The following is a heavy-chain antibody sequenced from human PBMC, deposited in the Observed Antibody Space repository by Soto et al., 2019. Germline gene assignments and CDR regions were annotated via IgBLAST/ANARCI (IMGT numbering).Heavy chain of an antibody. D-gene: IGHD3-22*01. CDR3: ASHYYDPSGYYIDYFDY. V-gene: IGHV5-10-1*01. CDR1: GYSFSNYW. Sequence: GESLKISCKGSGYSFSNYWTTWVRQMPGKGLEWMGRINPTDSYTNYSPSFQGHVTFSTDKSISTVYLQWSRLKASDTARYYCASHYYDPSGYYIDYFDYWGQGTLVTVSS. CDR2: INPTDSYT. J-gene: IGHJ4*02.